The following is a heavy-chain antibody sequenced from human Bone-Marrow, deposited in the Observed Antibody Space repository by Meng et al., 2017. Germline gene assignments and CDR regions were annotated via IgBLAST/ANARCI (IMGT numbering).Heavy chain of an antibody. V-gene: IGHV3-30*04. J-gene: IGHJ4*02. CDR2: ISYDGSNK. CDR1: GFTFRSYA. CDR3: ARETIDY. Sequence: VQVVWCVGGVVQPRCSLRLSCDASGFTFRSYAMHWVRQAPGKGLEWVAVISYDGSNKYYADSVKGRFTISRDNSKNTLYLKMNSLRAEDTAVYYCARETIDYWGQGTLVTVSS.